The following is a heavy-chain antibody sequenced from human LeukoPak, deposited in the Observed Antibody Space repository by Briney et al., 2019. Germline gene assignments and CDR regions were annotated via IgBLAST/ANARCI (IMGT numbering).Heavy chain of an antibody. CDR3: ARGLSGSGYYYYYGMDV. Sequence: ASVKVSCKASGYTFTSYYMHWVRQAPGQGLEWMGIINPSGGSTSYAQKFQGRVTMTRDTSTSTVYMELSSLRSEDTAVYYCARGLSGSGYYYYYGMDVWGQGTTVTVSS. CDR2: INPSGGST. J-gene: IGHJ6*02. CDR1: GYTFTSYY. D-gene: IGHD3-10*01. V-gene: IGHV1-46*01.